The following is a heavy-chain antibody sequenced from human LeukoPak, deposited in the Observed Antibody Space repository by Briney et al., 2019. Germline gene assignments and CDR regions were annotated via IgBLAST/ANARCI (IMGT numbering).Heavy chain of an antibody. V-gene: IGHV4-59*01. CDR1: GGSISSFY. CDR3: ARGGSSSSLNHFDF. Sequence: SETLSLTCTVSGGSISSFYWSWVRQSPGNGLEWIGYIYYNGNTNYNPSLNSRVTMSADTSKNQFSLRLSSVTAADTAVYYCARGGSSSSLNHFDFWGQGTLVTVSS. CDR2: IYYNGNT. J-gene: IGHJ4*02. D-gene: IGHD6-13*01.